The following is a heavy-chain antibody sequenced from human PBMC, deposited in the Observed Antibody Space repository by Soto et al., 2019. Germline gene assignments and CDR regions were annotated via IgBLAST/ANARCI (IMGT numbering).Heavy chain of an antibody. CDR2: ISSGGST. D-gene: IGHD3-3*01. Sequence: EVQLVESGGGLVQPGGSLRLSCAASGFTVSSFYMTWVRQAPGKGLQWVAVISSGGSTYYADSVKGRFTISRDNSKNTLYLEMNGLSAEDTAVSYCARDTFGGAYDFLHGGQGTLVTVYS. J-gene: IGHJ4*02. CDR1: GFTVSSFY. CDR3: ARDTFGGAYDFLH. V-gene: IGHV3-66*01.